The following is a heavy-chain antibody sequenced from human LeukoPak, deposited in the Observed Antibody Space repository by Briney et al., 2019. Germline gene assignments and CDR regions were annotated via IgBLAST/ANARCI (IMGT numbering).Heavy chain of an antibody. J-gene: IGHJ4*02. V-gene: IGHV3-7*03. D-gene: IGHD4-17*01. Sequence: EPGGSLRLSCAASGFTFSSYWMSWVRQAPGKGLEWVANIKQEGSEKYYVDSVKGRFTISRDNAKNSLYLQMNSLRAEDTAVYYCARDYRGLDGDYGDYWGQGTLVTVSS. CDR2: IKQEGSEK. CDR1: GFTFSSYW. CDR3: ARDYRGLDGDYGDY.